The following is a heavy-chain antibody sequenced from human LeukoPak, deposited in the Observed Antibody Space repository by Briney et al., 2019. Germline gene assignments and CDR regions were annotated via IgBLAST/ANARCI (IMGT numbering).Heavy chain of an antibody. J-gene: IGHJ4*02. V-gene: IGHV3-23*01. CDR2: IGGSGTRT. CDR1: GFTFSSYA. Sequence: GGSLRLSCAASGFTFSSYAMNWVRQAPGKGLELVSGIGGSGTRTYYADSVKGRFTISRDNSKNTLYLQMNSLRDEDTAVYYCAKDSHWILFDDWGQGTLVTVSS. CDR3: AKDSHWILFDD. D-gene: IGHD2-2*03.